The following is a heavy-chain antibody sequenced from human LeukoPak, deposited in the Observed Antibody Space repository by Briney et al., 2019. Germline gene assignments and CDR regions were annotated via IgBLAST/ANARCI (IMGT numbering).Heavy chain of an antibody. Sequence: SETLSLTCSVSGGSISSSTYYWGWFRQPPGKGLEWIATINYSGTTHYNPSLKSRVTISADTSNTQFSLKLNSVTAADTAGYHCARGRLISGSYYNFDYWGQGALVTVSS. CDR3: ARGRLISGSYYNFDY. D-gene: IGHD3-10*01. CDR1: GGSISSSTYY. J-gene: IGHJ4*02. V-gene: IGHV4-39*07. CDR2: INYSGTT.